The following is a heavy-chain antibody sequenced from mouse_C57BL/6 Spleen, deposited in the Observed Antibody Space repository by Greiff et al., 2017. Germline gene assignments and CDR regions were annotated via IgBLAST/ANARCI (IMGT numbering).Heavy chain of an antibody. D-gene: IGHD1-1*01. V-gene: IGHV1-82*01. CDR3: DYGSSYGYFDV. CDR1: GYAFSSSW. J-gene: IGHJ1*03. Sequence: QVQLKESGPELVKPGASVKISCKASGYAFSSSWLNWVKQRPGKGLEWIGRIYPGDGDTNYNGKFKGKATLTADKSSSTAYMQLSSLTSEDSAVYFCDYGSSYGYFDVWGTGTTVTVSS. CDR2: IYPGDGDT.